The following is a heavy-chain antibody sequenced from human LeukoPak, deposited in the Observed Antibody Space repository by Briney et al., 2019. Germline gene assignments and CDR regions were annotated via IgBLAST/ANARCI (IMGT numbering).Heavy chain of an antibody. D-gene: IGHD2-2*01. Sequence: PSETLSLTCAVYGGSFSGYYWSWIRQPPGKGLEWIGEINHSGSTNYNPSLKSRVTTSVDTSKNQFSLKLSSVTAADTAVYYCARGLGVVVPAAKGNWFDPWGQGTLVTVSS. CDR1: GGSFSGYY. J-gene: IGHJ5*02. CDR3: ARGLGVVVPAAKGNWFDP. CDR2: INHSGST. V-gene: IGHV4-34*01.